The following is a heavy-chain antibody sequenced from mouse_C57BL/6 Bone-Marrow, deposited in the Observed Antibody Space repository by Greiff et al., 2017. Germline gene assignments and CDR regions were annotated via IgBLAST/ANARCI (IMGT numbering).Heavy chain of an antibody. Sequence: EVQGVESGGGLVKPGGSLKLSCAASGFTFSSYAMSWVRQTPEKRLEWVATISDGGSYTYYPDNVKGRFTISRDNAKNNLYLQMSHLKSEDTAMYDCARDGGWLLPSWFAYWGQGTLVTVSA. CDR1: GFTFSSYA. CDR3: ARDGGWLLPSWFAY. D-gene: IGHD2-3*01. V-gene: IGHV5-4*01. CDR2: ISDGGSYT. J-gene: IGHJ3*01.